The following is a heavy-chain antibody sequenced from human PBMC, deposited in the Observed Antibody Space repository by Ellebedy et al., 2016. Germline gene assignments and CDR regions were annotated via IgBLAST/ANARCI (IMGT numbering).Heavy chain of an antibody. V-gene: IGHV1-69*10. CDR2: IIPILGIA. CDR1: GYTFTSYA. J-gene: IGHJ4*02. CDR3: ARFTMVRGVIIPDY. Sequence: ASVKVSCKASGYTFTSYAMNWVRQAPGQGLEWMGGIIPILGIANYAQKFQGRVTITADKSTSTAYMELSSLRSEDTAVYYCARFTMVRGVIIPDYWGQGTLVTVSS. D-gene: IGHD3-10*01.